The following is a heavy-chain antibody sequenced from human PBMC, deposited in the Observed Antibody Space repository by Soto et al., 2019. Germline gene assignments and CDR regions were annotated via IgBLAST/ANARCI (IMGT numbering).Heavy chain of an antibody. CDR1: GGTFSSYA. J-gene: IGHJ6*02. Sequence: ASVKVSCKASGGTFSSYAISWVRQAPGQGLEWMGGIIPIFGTANYAQKFQGRVTDTADESTSTAYMELSSLRSEDTDVYYCARDEKVVVVPAAPPDYYYYGMDVWGQGTTVTVSS. CDR2: IIPIFGTA. CDR3: ARDEKVVVVPAAPPDYYYYGMDV. V-gene: IGHV1-69*13. D-gene: IGHD2-2*01.